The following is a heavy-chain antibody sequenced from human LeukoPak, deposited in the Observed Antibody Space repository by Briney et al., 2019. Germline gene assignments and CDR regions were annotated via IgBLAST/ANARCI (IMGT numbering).Heavy chain of an antibody. CDR3: AREGTDTAMGSFDY. V-gene: IGHV1-18*04. Sequence: ASVKVSCKASGYTFTSYGISWVRQAPGQGLEWMGWSSAYNGNTNYAQKLQGRVTMTTDTSTSTAYMELRSLRSDDTAVYYCAREGTDTAMGSFDYWGQGTLVTVSS. CDR2: SSAYNGNT. CDR1: GYTFTSYG. J-gene: IGHJ4*02. D-gene: IGHD5-18*01.